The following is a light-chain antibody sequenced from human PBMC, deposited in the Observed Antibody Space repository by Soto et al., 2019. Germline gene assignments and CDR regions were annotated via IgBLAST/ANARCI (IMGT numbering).Light chain of an antibody. V-gene: IGKV3-20*01. CDR2: GAS. CDR1: QSVSNNY. CDR3: QQYISSPLT. Sequence: EIVLTQSPGTLSLSPGERATLSCRASQSVSNNYLAWYQQKPGQAPRLVIYGASNRATSIPDRFSASGSGTDFTLTISRLEPEDFAVYYCQQYISSPLTFGQGTKVDIK. J-gene: IGKJ1*01.